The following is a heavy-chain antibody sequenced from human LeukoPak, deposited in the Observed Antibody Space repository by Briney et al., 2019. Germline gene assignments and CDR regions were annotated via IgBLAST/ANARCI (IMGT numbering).Heavy chain of an antibody. CDR1: GFTFSSYA. Sequence: GGALRLSCAASGFTFSSYAMSWVRQAPGKGLEWVSAISGSGGSTYYADSVKGRFTISRDNSKNTLYPQMNSLRAEDTAVYYCAKVSSSGWYGYFDYWGQGTLVTVSS. J-gene: IGHJ4*02. D-gene: IGHD6-19*01. CDR2: ISGSGGST. CDR3: AKVSSSGWYGYFDY. V-gene: IGHV3-23*01.